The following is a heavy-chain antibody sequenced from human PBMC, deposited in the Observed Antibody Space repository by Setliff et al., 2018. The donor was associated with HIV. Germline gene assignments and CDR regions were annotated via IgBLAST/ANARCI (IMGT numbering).Heavy chain of an antibody. CDR3: ASSRPPDDSSGYLDH. D-gene: IGHD3-22*01. J-gene: IGHJ4*01. CDR1: GFTFSNSW. CDR2: IKKDGSDK. Sequence: GGSLRLSCAASGFTFSNSWMTWVRQAPGKGLEWVANIKKDGSDKFYVDSVKGRFAISRDNAKNSLNLEMNSLRAEDTAIYYCASSRPPDDSSGYLDHWGQGALVTVSS. V-gene: IGHV3-7*03.